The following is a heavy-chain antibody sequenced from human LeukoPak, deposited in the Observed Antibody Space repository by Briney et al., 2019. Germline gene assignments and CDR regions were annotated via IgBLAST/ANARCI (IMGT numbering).Heavy chain of an antibody. CDR1: GFSFTKYA. Sequence: GGSLRLSCAASGFSFTKYAMSWVRQAPGKGLEWVSGMSSSGDSTDYADSVKGRFTISRDNSKNTLYLQMDSLRVEDTAVFCAKVSFDGGVIPYFDSCGRGTVVTVSS. D-gene: IGHD3-16*02. V-gene: IGHV3-23*01. CDR3: AKVSFDGGVIPYFDS. CDR2: MSSSGDST. J-gene: IGHJ4*02.